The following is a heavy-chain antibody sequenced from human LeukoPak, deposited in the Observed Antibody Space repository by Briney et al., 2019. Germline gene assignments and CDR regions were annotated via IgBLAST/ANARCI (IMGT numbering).Heavy chain of an antibody. Sequence: PSETLSLTCAVSGGSISSSSYYWGWIRQPPGKGLEWIGSIYYSGSTYYNPSLKSRVTISVDTSKNQFSLKLSSVTAADTAVYYCARDGPEGVITLYWGQGTLVTVSS. CDR2: IYYSGST. CDR1: GGSISSSSYY. D-gene: IGHD2-21*01. J-gene: IGHJ4*02. V-gene: IGHV4-39*07. CDR3: ARDGPEGVITLY.